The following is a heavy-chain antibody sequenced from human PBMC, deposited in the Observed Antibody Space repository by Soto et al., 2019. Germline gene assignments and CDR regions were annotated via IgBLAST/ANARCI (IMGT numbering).Heavy chain of an antibody. Sequence: SETLSLTCTVSGASISSYHWSWIRQPPGKGLEWIGYIHYSGSTNYSPSLKSRVTISIDTSENQFSLKLSSVTAADTAVYYCARSSDQTCDFWSGPSDAFEIWGQGTMVTVSS. V-gene: IGHV4-59*01. D-gene: IGHD3-3*01. CDR1: GASISSYH. CDR2: IHYSGST. J-gene: IGHJ3*02. CDR3: ARSSDQTCDFWSGPSDAFEI.